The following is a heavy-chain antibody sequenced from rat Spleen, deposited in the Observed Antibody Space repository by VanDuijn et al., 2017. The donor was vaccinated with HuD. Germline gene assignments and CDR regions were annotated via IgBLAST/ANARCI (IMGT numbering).Heavy chain of an antibody. CDR3: TRDGYNPWYFDY. V-gene: IGHV5-27*01. CDR2: ISFDGGGT. D-gene: IGHD1-9*01. J-gene: IGHJ2*01. Sequence: EVQLVESGGGLVQPGRSMKLSCAASGFIFSNYGMAWVRQAPKKGLEWVAYISFDGGGTYYRDSVKGRFTISRDNAKSTLYLQMNSLRSEDTATYYCTRDGYNPWYFDYWGQGVMVTVSS. CDR1: GFIFSNYG.